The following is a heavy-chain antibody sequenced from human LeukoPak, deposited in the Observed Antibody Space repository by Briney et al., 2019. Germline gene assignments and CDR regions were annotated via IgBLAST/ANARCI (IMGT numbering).Heavy chain of an antibody. CDR2: SYYSGKT. Sequence: SETLTLTCTVSRGSISSSNYYWGWLRQPPGKGLDWIVSSYYSGKTFDNPSLKSRVTISVDTSKNQFSLKLSSVTAADAAFYSCARQGAAFSRITMIRGVKTYRPFDYWGQGTLVTVSS. J-gene: IGHJ4*02. V-gene: IGHV4-39*01. D-gene: IGHD3-10*01. CDR3: ARQGAAFSRITMIRGVKTYRPFDY. CDR1: RGSISSSNYY.